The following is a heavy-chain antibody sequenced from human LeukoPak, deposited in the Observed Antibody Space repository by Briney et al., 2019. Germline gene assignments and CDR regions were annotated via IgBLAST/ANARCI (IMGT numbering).Heavy chain of an antibody. Sequence: GGSLRLSCAASGFSFRSYAMSWVRQAPGNGLEWVSSIRDDESNTYYADSVKGRFTISRDNSKNTLYLQMNSLRAEDTAVYYCAKEPIAVAGTFDYWGQGTLVTVSP. CDR3: AKEPIAVAGTFDY. CDR2: IRDDESNT. V-gene: IGHV3-23*01. J-gene: IGHJ4*02. CDR1: GFSFRSYA. D-gene: IGHD6-19*01.